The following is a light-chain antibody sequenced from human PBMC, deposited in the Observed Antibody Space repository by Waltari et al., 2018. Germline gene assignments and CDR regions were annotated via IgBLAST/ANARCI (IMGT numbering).Light chain of an antibody. CDR1: QSVGSN. CDR2: GAY. Sequence: EAVMTQSPATLSVSPGERVTLSCRASQSVGSNLAWYQQKPGQPPRLLIYGAYMTATGIPARFSGSGSGTEFTLTITSLQSEDFAVYYCQQYDTWRVTFGQGTKLEI. J-gene: IGKJ2*01. V-gene: IGKV3-15*01. CDR3: QQYDTWRVT.